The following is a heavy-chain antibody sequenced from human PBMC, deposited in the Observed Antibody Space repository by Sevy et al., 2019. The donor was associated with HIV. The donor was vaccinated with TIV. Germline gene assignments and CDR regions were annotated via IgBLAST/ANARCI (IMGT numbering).Heavy chain of an antibody. Sequence: GGSLRLSCAASGFTFSNYAMSWVRQAPGKGLEWVSAISGSGGTTYYPDSVKGRFAISRDNSKNTLYLQMNSLRAEDTALFYCARDLSRYPGGVDYWGHGTLVTVSS. V-gene: IGHV3-23*01. D-gene: IGHD3-16*01. CDR2: ISGSGGTT. CDR1: GFTFSNYA. CDR3: ARDLSRYPGGVDY. J-gene: IGHJ4*01.